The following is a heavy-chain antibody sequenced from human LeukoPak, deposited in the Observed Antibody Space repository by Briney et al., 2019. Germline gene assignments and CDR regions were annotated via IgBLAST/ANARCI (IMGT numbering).Heavy chain of an antibody. CDR1: GYTFTSYG. J-gene: IGHJ4*02. CDR2: INPSGGST. CDR3: ARDPYGDYVEFDY. Sequence: RASVKVSCKASGYTFTSYGISWVRQAPGQGLEWMGIINPSGGSTSYAQKFQGRVTMTRDTSTSTVYMELSSLRSEDTAVYYCARDPYGDYVEFDYWGQGTLVTVSS. V-gene: IGHV1-46*01. D-gene: IGHD4-17*01.